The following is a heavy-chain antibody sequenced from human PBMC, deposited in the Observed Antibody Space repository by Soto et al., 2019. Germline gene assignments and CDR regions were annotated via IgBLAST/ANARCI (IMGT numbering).Heavy chain of an antibody. V-gene: IGHV4-4*02. Sequence: QVQLQESGPGLVKPSGTLSLTCAVSGVSISSNNWWSWVRQPPGKGLEWIGEMYHTGSTNYDPSLKIRATKSVDKFKNHSSLELNSVTAADTAVYYCARSSRYQYDSSEGNFDYWGQGTLVTVSS. J-gene: IGHJ4*02. CDR2: MYHTGST. D-gene: IGHD3-22*01. CDR3: ARSSRYQYDSSEGNFDY. CDR1: GVSISSNNW.